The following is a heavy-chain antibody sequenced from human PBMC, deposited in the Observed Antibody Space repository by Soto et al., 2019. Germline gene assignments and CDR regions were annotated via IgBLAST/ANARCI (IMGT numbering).Heavy chain of an antibody. J-gene: IGHJ3*01. V-gene: IGHV4-30-4*01. D-gene: IGHD2-21*01. CDR3: AMDSFFYSSVAYSHNAFDV. CDR2: ISYVGDT. CDR1: GGSIGSGSFF. Sequence: PSETLSLTCNVSGGSIGSGSFFWGWVRQAPGKGLEWIGHISYVGDTSYNPSLQSRVSISVHTSNNQFSLKLSSVTAADTAVYYCAMDSFFYSSVAYSHNAFDVWGRGTTVTVSS.